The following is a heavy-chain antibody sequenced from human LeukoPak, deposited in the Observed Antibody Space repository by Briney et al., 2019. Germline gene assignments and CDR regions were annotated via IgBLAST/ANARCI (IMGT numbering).Heavy chain of an antibody. Sequence: GGSLRLSCAASGFTFSSDSMSWGREAPGEGLEWVSAISTSRGYIYYAGSVKGRFTISRDNARNSLYLQMNSLRAEDTAVYYCARGASVVAGNDNAFDIWGQGTMVTVSS. CDR2: ISTSRGYI. CDR3: ARGASVVAGNDNAFDI. J-gene: IGHJ3*02. V-gene: IGHV3-21*01. CDR1: GFTFSSDS. D-gene: IGHD6-19*01.